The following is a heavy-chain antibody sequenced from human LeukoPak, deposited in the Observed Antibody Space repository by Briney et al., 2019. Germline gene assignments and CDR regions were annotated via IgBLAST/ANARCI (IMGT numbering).Heavy chain of an antibody. CDR3: ARGLIVGATIDY. CDR1: GYTFTSYD. D-gene: IGHD1-26*01. J-gene: IGHJ4*02. Sequence: ASVKVSCKASGYTFTSYDIKWVRQAPGQGLEGMGWMNPNSRNTGYPQKFQGRVTITMNTSISTAYMELSSLRSEDTAVYYCARGLIVGATIDYWGQGTLVTVSS. V-gene: IGHV1-8*03. CDR2: MNPNSRNT.